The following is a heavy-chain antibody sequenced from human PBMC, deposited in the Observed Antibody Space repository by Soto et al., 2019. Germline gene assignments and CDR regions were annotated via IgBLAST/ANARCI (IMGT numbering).Heavy chain of an antibody. D-gene: IGHD2-15*01. CDR3: AKFYGGKSAHTYTIDP. V-gene: IGHV3-23*01. CDR2: INTSGGST. J-gene: IGHJ5*02. Sequence: EVQLLESGGDLVQPGGSLRLSCAASGFTFSTYAMSWVRQAPGKGLEWVSTINTSGGSTYYADSVKSRFTISRDNSKNTLYLQMNSLRPEDTAVYYCAKFYGGKSAHTYTIDPWGQGTLVTVSS. CDR1: GFTFSTYA.